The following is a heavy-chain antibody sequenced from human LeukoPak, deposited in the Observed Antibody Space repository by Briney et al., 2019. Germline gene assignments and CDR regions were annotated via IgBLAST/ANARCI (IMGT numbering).Heavy chain of an antibody. CDR2: IKSDGSST. CDR1: GFTFSSYW. Sequence: GGSLRLSCATFGFTFSSYWMHWVRQAPGKGLVWVSGIKSDGSSTTYADSVKGRFTISRDNSKNTLYLQMNSLRVEDTAVYYCAEEVGNTYPTFDYWGQGTLVTVSS. CDR3: AEEVGNTYPTFDY. J-gene: IGHJ4*02. V-gene: IGHV3-74*01. D-gene: IGHD1-26*01.